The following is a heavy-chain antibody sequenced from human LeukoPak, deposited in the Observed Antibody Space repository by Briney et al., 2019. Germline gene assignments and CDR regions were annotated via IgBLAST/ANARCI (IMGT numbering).Heavy chain of an antibody. CDR3: ARGRRSSWHKKSFDY. D-gene: IGHD6-13*01. CDR2: INHSGST. V-gene: IGHV4-34*01. CDR1: GGSFSGYY. Sequence: PSETLSLTCAVYGGSFSGYYWSWIRQPPGKGLEWIGEINHSGSTNYNPSLKSRVTISVDTSKNQFSLKLSSVTAADTAVCYCARGRRSSWHKKSFDYWGQGTLVTVSS. J-gene: IGHJ4*02.